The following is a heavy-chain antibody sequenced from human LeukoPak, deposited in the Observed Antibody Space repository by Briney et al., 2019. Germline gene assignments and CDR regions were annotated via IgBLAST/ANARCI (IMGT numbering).Heavy chain of an antibody. J-gene: IGHJ5*02. V-gene: IGHV4-59*01. Sequence: SETLSLTCTVSGGSISSYYWSWIRQPPGKGLEWIGFIYYSGSSYYNPSLKSRVTMSVDTSKNQFSLKLTSVTAADTAVYYCTESPIGPWGRGILVTVSS. CDR3: TESPIGP. CDR2: IYYSGSS. CDR1: GGSISSYY.